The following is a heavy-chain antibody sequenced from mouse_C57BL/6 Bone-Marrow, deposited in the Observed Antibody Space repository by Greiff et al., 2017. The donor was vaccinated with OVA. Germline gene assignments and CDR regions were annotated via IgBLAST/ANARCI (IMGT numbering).Heavy chain of an antibody. Sequence: VQLQESGPGLVKPSQSLSLTCSVTGYSITSGYYWNWIRQFPGNKLEWMGYISYDGSNNYNPSLKNRISITRDTAKNQFFLKLNSVTTEDTATYYCAREAYYSKTSYWYFDVWGTGTTVTVSS. V-gene: IGHV3-6*01. J-gene: IGHJ1*03. CDR2: ISYDGSN. D-gene: IGHD2-5*01. CDR1: GYSITSGYY. CDR3: AREAYYSKTSYWYFDV.